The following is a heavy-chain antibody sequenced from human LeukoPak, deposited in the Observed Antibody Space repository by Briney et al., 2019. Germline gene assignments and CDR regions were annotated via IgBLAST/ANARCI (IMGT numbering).Heavy chain of an antibody. Sequence: GGSLRLSCAASGFTVSSNYMSWVRQAPGKGLEWVPLIYSGGSIHYADSVEGRFTISRDNSKNTLYLQMNSLRAEDTAVYYCARGIQNCISTACWQPLDYWGQGTLVTVSS. CDR3: ARGIQNCISTACWQPLDY. V-gene: IGHV3-53*01. J-gene: IGHJ4*02. D-gene: IGHD2-2*01. CDR2: IYSGGSI. CDR1: GFTVSSNY.